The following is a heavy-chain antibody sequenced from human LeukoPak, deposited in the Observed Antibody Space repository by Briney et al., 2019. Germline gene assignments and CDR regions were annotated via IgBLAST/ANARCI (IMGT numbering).Heavy chain of an antibody. V-gene: IGHV4-59*08. CDR1: GGSISSYY. D-gene: IGHD6-13*01. CDR3: ARRGIAAAGYDY. J-gene: IGHJ4*02. CDR2: IYYSGTT. Sequence: SETLSLTCTVSGGSISSYYWSWIRQPPGKGLEWFGYIYYSGTTNYNPSLKSRVTILVDTSKNQFSLNLSSVTAADTAVYYCARRGIAAAGYDYWGQGTLVTVSS.